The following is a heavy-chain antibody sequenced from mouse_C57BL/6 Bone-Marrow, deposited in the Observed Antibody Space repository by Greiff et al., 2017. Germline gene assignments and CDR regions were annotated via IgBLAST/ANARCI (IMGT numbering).Heavy chain of an antibody. CDR3: ARPITTRDYFDY. J-gene: IGHJ2*01. D-gene: IGHD1-2*01. V-gene: IGHV1-64*01. CDR1: GYTFTSHW. Sequence: QVQLQQPGAELVKPGASVKLSCKASGYTFTSHWMHWVKQRPGQGLEWIGMIHPNSGSTNYNQKFKSKATLTVDKSSSTAYMQLSSLTSEDSAVXYCARPITTRDYFDYWGQGTTLTVSS. CDR2: IHPNSGST.